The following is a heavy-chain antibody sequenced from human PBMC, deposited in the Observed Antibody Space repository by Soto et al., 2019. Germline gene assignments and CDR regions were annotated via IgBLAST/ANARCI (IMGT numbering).Heavy chain of an antibody. CDR3: ATAPKRDYDFWSGYILGY. V-gene: IGHV1-24*01. CDR1: GYTLTDLS. Sequence: ASVKVSCKVSGYTLTDLSMHSVRQAPGQWLVGMAGVYPVVGETIYAQMFQCRVTMTEDTSTDTAYMELSSLRSEDTDVYYCATAPKRDYDFWSGYILGYWGQGTRVT. CDR2: VYPVVGET. D-gene: IGHD3-3*01. J-gene: IGHJ4*02.